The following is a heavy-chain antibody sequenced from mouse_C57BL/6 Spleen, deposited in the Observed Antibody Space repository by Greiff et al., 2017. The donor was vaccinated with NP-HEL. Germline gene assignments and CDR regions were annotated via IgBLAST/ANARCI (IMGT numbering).Heavy chain of an antibody. CDR1: GYTFTDYY. D-gene: IGHD2-5*01. J-gene: IGHJ4*01. V-gene: IGHV1-26*01. CDR2: INPNNGGT. Sequence: EVQLQQSGPELVKPGASVKISCKASGYTFTDYYMNWVKQSHGKSLEWIGDINPNNGGTSYNQKFKGKATLTVDTSSSTAYMELRSLTSEDSAVYYCARGGYSNYLDYWGQGTSVTVSS. CDR3: ARGGYSNYLDY.